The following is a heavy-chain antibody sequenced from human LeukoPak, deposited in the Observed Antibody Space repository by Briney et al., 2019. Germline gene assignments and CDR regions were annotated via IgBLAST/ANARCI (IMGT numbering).Heavy chain of an antibody. CDR3: AKAFGFSRSGVDV. J-gene: IGHJ6*02. V-gene: IGHV3-23*01. Sequence: PGGSLRLSCAASGFNFGTYAMNWVRQAPGKGLEWVSSISGSAGSTYYADSVKGRFTISRDNSRNTLYLQMNSLRVEDTAVYYCAKAFGFSRSGVDVWGQGTTVTVSS. D-gene: IGHD3-16*01. CDR1: GFNFGTYA. CDR2: ISGSAGST.